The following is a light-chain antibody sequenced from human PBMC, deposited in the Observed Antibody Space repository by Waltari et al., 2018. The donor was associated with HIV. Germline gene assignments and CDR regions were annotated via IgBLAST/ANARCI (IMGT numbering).Light chain of an antibody. CDR2: DAA. V-gene: IGKV3-11*01. CDR3: QQRTNWPPYS. J-gene: IGKJ2*03. Sequence: EIVLTQSPATLSLSPGERANLSCRASQSVGSYLAWYQQKPGQAPRLLIYDAANRATGIPARFSGSGSGTDFTLTISSLEPEDFAVYYCQQRTNWPPYSFGQGTKLEIK. CDR1: QSVGSY.